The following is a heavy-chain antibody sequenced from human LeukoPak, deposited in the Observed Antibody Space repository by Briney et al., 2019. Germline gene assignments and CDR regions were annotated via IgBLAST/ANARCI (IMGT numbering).Heavy chain of an antibody. D-gene: IGHD3-9*01. J-gene: IGHJ4*02. CDR2: IAYDGFNK. CDR1: GFIFSSYA. Sequence: GGSLRLSCAASGFIFSSYAMPWVRQTPGKGLEWVAVIAYDGFNKYYADSVKGRFTISRDNSKNTLSLQMSSLGAEDTAVYYCARIQVGGHYDILTGYYLDYWGQGTLVTVSS. V-gene: IGHV3-30-3*01. CDR3: ARIQVGGHYDILTGYYLDY.